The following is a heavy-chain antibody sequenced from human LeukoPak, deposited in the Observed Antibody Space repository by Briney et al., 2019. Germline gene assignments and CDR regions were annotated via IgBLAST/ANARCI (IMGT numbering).Heavy chain of an antibody. CDR1: GYTFTSYA. J-gene: IGHJ3*02. CDR2: INTNTGNP. Sequence: ASVKVSCKASGYTFTSYAMNWVRQAPGQGLEWMGWINTNTGNPTYAQGFTERFVFSLDTSVSTAYLQISSLKAEDTAVYYCASPSQWELLRGSDAFDIWGQGTMVTVSS. V-gene: IGHV7-4-1*02. CDR3: ASPSQWELLRGSDAFDI. D-gene: IGHD1-26*01.